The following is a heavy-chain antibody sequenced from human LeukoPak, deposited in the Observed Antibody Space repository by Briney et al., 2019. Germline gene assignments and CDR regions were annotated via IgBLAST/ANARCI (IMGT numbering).Heavy chain of an antibody. J-gene: IGHJ4*02. D-gene: IGHD6-6*01. V-gene: IGHV4-39*01. CDR3: ARPFSSSSLAY. CDR1: GGSISSSSYY. Sequence: SETLSLTCTVSGGSISSSSYYWGWIRRPPGKGLEWIGSIYYSGSTYYNPSLKSRVTISVDTSKNQFSLKLSSVTAADTAVYYCARPFSSSSLAYWGQGTLVTVSS. CDR2: IYYSGST.